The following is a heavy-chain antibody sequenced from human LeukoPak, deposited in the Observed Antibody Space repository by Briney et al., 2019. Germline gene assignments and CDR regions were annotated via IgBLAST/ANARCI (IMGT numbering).Heavy chain of an antibody. V-gene: IGHV1-69*13. Sequence: SVKVSCKASGGTFSSYAISWVRQAPGQGLEWMGGIIPIFGTVNYAQKFQGRVTITADESTSTAYMELSSLRSEDTAVYYCARGFYSGSWPFDYWGQGTLVTVSS. J-gene: IGHJ4*02. CDR1: GGTFSSYA. CDR3: ARGFYSGSWPFDY. CDR2: IIPIFGTV. D-gene: IGHD1-26*01.